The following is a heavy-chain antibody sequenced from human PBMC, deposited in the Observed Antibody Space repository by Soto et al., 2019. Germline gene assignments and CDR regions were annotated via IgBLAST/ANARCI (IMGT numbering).Heavy chain of an antibody. CDR2: LYDHGGGI. D-gene: IGHD2-2*01. CDR1: A. V-gene: IGHV3-23*01. Sequence: ASRWIRQKQGKGLEWISGLYDHGGGIHYADAVNVRVTSSRNNCAYSVYLQSTKLRVEDTAVYYCAKDGGHANFVQLLDVWGEGLVVTVYS. CDR3: AKDGGHANFVQLLDV. J-gene: IGHJ4*02.